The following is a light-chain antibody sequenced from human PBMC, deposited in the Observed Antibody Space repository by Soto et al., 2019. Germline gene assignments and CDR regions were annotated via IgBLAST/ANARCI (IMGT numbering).Light chain of an antibody. CDR1: SL. CDR2: EGS. J-gene: IGLJ2*01. V-gene: IGLV2-23*01. CDR3: CSYTGSSTVV. Sequence: QLVLTQPASVSGSPGQSITISCTGTSLVSWYQQHPGKAPKLMIYEGSKRPSGVSNRFSGSKSGNTASLTISGLQAEDEADYYCCSYTGSSTVVFGGGTKVTVL.